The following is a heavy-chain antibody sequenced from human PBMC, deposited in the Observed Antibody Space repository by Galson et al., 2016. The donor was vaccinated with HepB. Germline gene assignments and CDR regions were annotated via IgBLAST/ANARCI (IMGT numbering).Heavy chain of an antibody. CDR2: IIGSGGRT. CDR3: AKMKGQNYYDYGMDV. CDR1: GLIFSSFT. Sequence: SLRLSCAASGLIFSSFTMSWVRQAPGKGLEWVSGIIGSGGRTWYADSVKGRFSISRDNSKNTLYLQLATLRAEGTAVYYCAKMKGQNYYDYGMDVWGQGTTVTVSS. J-gene: IGHJ6*02. V-gene: IGHV3-23*01.